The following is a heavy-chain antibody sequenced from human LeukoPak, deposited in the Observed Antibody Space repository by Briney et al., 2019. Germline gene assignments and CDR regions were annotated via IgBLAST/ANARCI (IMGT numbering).Heavy chain of an antibody. Sequence: PSETLSLTCAVYGESFSSYYWSWICQPPGKGLEWIGEINHSGSTNYNPSLKSRVIISVDTSKNQFSLKLSSVTAADTAVYYCARVDYRDYSKDFDYWGQGTLVTVSS. CDR3: ARVDYRDYSKDFDY. V-gene: IGHV4-34*01. J-gene: IGHJ4*02. D-gene: IGHD4-17*01. CDR1: GESFSSYY. CDR2: INHSGST.